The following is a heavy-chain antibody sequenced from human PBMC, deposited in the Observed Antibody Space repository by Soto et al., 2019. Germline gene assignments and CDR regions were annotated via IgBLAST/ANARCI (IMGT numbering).Heavy chain of an antibody. CDR2: ISWNSGSI. V-gene: IGHV3-9*01. CDR1: GFTFDDYA. CDR3: NCIAVAGTSDY. Sequence: EVQLVESGGCLVQPGRSLRLSCAASGFTFDDYAMHWVRQAPGKGLEWVSGISWNSGSIGYADSVKGRFTISRDNAKNSLYLQMNSLRAKDTALYYCNCIAVAGTSDYWGQGTLVTVSS. J-gene: IGHJ4*02. D-gene: IGHD6-19*01.